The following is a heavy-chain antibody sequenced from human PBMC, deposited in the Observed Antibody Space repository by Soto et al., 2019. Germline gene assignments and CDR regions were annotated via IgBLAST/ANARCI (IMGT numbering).Heavy chain of an antibody. D-gene: IGHD6-13*01. CDR3: ARDVRAAARITGNYYYGMDV. CDR2: INAGNGNT. Sequence: QVQLVQSGAEVKKPGASVKVSCKASGYTFTSYAMHWVRQAPGQRLEWMGWINAGNGNTKYSQKFQGRVTITRDTSASTAYMELSSLRSEDTAVYYCARDVRAAARITGNYYYGMDVWGQATTVTVSS. J-gene: IGHJ6*02. V-gene: IGHV1-3*01. CDR1: GYTFTSYA.